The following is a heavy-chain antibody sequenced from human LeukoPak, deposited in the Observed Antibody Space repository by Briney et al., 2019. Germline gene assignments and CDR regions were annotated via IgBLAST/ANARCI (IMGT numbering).Heavy chain of an antibody. Sequence: PGGSLRLSCAASGFTVSSNHMSWVRQAPGQGLEWVSIIYNVGTTYFADSVKGRFTIYRDNSKNTMFVQMNSLTADDSGVYYCARGEGSNWFDRWGQGTLVTVSS. V-gene: IGHV3-66*01. CDR1: GFTVSSNH. CDR3: ARGEGSNWFDR. J-gene: IGHJ5*02. CDR2: IYNVGTT.